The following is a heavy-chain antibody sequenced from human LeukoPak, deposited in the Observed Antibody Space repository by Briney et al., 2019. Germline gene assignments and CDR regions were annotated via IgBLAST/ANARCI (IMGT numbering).Heavy chain of an antibody. CDR3: ASNYDFWSGYYGWFDP. V-gene: IGHV4-4*07. Sequence: PSETLSLTCTVSGGSISSYYWSWIRQPAGKGLEWIGRIYTSGSTNYNPSLKSRVTMSVDTSKNQFSLKLSSVTAADTAVYYCASNYDFWSGYYGWFDPWGQGTLVTVSS. J-gene: IGHJ5*02. CDR2: IYTSGST. CDR1: GGSISSYY. D-gene: IGHD3-3*01.